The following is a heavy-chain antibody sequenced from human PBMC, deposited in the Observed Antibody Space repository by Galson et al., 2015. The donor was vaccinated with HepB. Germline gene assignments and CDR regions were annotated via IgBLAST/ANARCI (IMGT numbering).Heavy chain of an antibody. CDR1: GFTFSSYE. Sequence: SLRLSCAASGFTFSSYEMNWVRQAPGKGLEWVSYISSSGSTIYYADSVKGRFTISRDNAKNSLYLQMNSLRAEDTAVYYCARFPRRGGWTMTYYYYYSMDVWGQGTTVTVSS. J-gene: IGHJ6*02. V-gene: IGHV3-48*03. CDR3: ARFPRRGGWTMTYYYYYSMDV. D-gene: IGHD6-19*01. CDR2: ISSSGSTI.